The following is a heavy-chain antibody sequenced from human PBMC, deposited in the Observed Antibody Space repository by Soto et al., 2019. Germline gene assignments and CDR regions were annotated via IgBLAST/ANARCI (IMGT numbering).Heavy chain of an antibody. CDR3: ARGVGSSPPQY. CDR1: GGSVSVYY. CDR2: IYASGSP. V-gene: IGHV4-59*02. J-gene: IGHJ4*02. Sequence: PSETLSLTCTISGGSVSVYYWSWIRQSTGQGLEWIGYIYASGSPYYNPSLRSRVTISADTSKNQISLKLTSPIAADTAVYYCARGVGSSPPQYWGRGTLVTVSS. D-gene: IGHD1-26*01.